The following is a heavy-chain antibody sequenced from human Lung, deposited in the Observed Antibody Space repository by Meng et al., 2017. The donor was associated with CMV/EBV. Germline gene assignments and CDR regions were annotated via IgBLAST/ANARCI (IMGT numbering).Heavy chain of an antibody. J-gene: IGHJ6*02. V-gene: IGHV3-53*01. CDR1: GFTVSSNY. CDR3: ARDEAYGMDV. CDR2: IYSGGST. Sequence: GGSLRLFCAASGFTVSSNYMSWVRRAPGKGLEWVSVIYSGGSTYYADSVKGRFTISRDNSKNTLYLQMNSLRAEDTAVYYCARDEAYGMDVWGQGTTVTVSS.